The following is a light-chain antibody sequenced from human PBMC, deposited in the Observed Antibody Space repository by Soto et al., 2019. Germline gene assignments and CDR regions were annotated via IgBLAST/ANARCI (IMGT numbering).Light chain of an antibody. CDR1: SGHSDFA. CDR3: QTWGSDIVV. V-gene: IGLV4-69*01. Sequence: QSVLTQSPSASASLGASVKLTCTLSSGHSDFAVAWHQQQPEKGPRYLMYLHRDGSHNRGDGIPDRFSGSSSGAQRYLTISSLQSDDEADYYCQTWGSDIVVFGGGTKLTVL. J-gene: IGLJ2*01. CDR2: LHRDGSH.